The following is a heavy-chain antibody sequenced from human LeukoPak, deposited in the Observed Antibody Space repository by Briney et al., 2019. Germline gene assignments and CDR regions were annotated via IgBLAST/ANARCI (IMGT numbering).Heavy chain of an antibody. CDR1: GFTFSSYE. Sequence: PGGSLRLSCAASGFTFSSYEMNWVRQAPGKGLEWVSYISSSGSTIYYADSVKGRFTICRDNAENSLYLQMNSLRAEDTAVDYCAELGITMMGGVWGKGTTVTISA. J-gene: IGHJ6*04. V-gene: IGHV3-48*03. D-gene: IGHD3-22*01. CDR3: AELGITMMGGV. CDR2: ISSSGSTI.